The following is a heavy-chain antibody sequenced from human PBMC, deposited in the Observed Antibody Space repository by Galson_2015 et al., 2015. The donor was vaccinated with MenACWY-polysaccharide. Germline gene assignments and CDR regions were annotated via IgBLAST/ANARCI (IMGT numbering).Heavy chain of an antibody. CDR3: ARVEKYSGSYYILH. D-gene: IGHD1-26*01. V-gene: IGHV4-38-2*02. J-gene: IGHJ4*02. CDR2: IYHSGST. Sequence: PEKGLEWIGSIYHSGSTYYNPSLKSRVTISVDTSKNQFSLKLSSVTAADTAVYYCARVEKYSGSYYILHWGQGTLVTVSS.